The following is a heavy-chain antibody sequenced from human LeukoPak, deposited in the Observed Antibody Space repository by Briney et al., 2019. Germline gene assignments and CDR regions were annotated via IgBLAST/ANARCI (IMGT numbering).Heavy chain of an antibody. CDR3: ASYGNSGTFSGFDY. CDR1: GYTLTELS. J-gene: IGHJ4*02. D-gene: IGHD1-26*01. Sequence: ASVKVSGRVSGYTLTELSMHWVRQAPGKGLEWMGGFDPEDGETIYAQKFQGRVTMTEDTSTDTAYMELSSLRSEDTAVYYCASYGNSGTFSGFDYWGQGTLVTVSS. V-gene: IGHV1-24*01. CDR2: FDPEDGET.